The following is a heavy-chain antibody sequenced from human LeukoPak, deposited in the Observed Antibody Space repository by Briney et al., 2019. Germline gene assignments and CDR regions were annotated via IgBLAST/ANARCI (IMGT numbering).Heavy chain of an antibody. J-gene: IGHJ6*02. CDR3: ARVLRYWGFMDV. D-gene: IGHD3-9*01. V-gene: IGHV4-59*01. Sequence: PSETLSLTCTVSGGSISGYYWSWIRQPPGKGLEWIGYIYYSGSTNYNPSLKSRVTISLDTSKNQFSLRLISVIAADTAVCYRARVLRYWGFMDVWGQGTTVTVSS. CDR1: GGSISGYY. CDR2: IYYSGST.